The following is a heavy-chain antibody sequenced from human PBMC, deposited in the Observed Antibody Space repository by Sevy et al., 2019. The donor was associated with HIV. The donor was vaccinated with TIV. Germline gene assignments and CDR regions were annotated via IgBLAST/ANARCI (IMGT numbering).Heavy chain of an antibody. CDR2: IKSKTDGGTT. D-gene: IGHD3-22*01. J-gene: IGHJ6*02. CDR1: GFTFSNAW. CDR3: TTHRVQTIAVSSTYYYDSSGMDV. Sequence: GGFLRLSCAASGFTFSNAWMSWVRQAPGKGLEWVGRIKSKTDGGTTDYAAPVKGRFTISRDDSKNTLYLQMNVLKTADTAVYYCTTHRVQTIAVSSTYYYDSSGMDVWGQGTTVTVSS. V-gene: IGHV3-15*01.